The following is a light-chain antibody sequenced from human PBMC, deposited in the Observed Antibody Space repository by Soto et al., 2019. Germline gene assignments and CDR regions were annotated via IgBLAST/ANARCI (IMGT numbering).Light chain of an antibody. V-gene: IGLV2-23*01. CDR2: EGS. J-gene: IGLJ1*01. CDR1: SSDVGSYNL. CDR3: RSYARSSTYV. Sequence: QSALTQPASVSGSPGQSITISFTGTSSDVGSYNLVSWYQQHPGKAPKLMIYEGSKRPSGVSNRFSGSKSGNTASLTISGLQAEDEADYYCRSYARSSTYVFGTGTKVTGL.